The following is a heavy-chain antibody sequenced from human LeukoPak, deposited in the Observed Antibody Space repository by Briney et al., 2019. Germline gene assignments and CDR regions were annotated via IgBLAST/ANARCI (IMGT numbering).Heavy chain of an antibody. D-gene: IGHD3-10*01. CDR1: GYTFTTSA. CDR2: INAGSGDT. V-gene: IGHV1-3*01. Sequence: GASVKVSCKASGYTFTTSAMHWARQAPGQRLEWMGWINAGSGDTKYSQKFQGRVTFTRDTSASTAYMALSSLRFEDTAVYFCARDQSLGSYPDYWGQGTLVTVSS. J-gene: IGHJ4*02. CDR3: ARDQSLGSYPDY.